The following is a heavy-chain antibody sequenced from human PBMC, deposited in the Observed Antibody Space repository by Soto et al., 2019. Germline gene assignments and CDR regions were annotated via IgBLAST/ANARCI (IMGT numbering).Heavy chain of an antibody. J-gene: IGHJ6*02. Sequence: QVQLVQSGAEVKKPGSSVKVSCKASGGAFSDYAFCWVRQAPGQGLEWLGGIMPIFRAPDYAQKFQGRVTITADEFTRTAYMEMNSLRSEDTAVYYCASWLKGPDIGNYYYGMDVWGQGTTVTVS. V-gene: IGHV1-69*12. D-gene: IGHD2-15*01. CDR1: GGAFSDYA. CDR2: IMPIFRAP. CDR3: ASWLKGPDIGNYYYGMDV.